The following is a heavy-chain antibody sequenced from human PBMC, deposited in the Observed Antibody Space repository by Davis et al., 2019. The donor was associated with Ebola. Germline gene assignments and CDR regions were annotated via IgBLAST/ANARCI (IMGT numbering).Heavy chain of an antibody. CDR2: IYSGGST. V-gene: IGHV3-53*01. J-gene: IGHJ4*02. CDR1: GFTVSSNY. CDR3: TTSEAVAGTNNGDY. Sequence: GGSLRLSCAASGFTVSSNYMSWVRQAPGKGLEWVSVIYSGGSTYYADSVKGRFTISRHNSKNTAYLQMNSLKTEDTAVYYCTTSEAVAGTNNGDYWGQGTLVTVSS. D-gene: IGHD6-19*01.